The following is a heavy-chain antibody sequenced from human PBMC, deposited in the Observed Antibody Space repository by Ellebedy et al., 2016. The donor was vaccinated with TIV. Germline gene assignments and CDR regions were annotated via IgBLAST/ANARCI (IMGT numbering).Heavy chain of an antibody. Sequence: GGSLRLSCAASGFTFSNYVIRWVRQAPGKWLEWVSSITGNGVSTDYPDAVRGRFTVSRDNAKNMVYLQMNSLGVEDTAVYYCAKGNSYVAGVYAHNVWGQGTTVSVS. J-gene: IGHJ6*02. CDR3: AKGNSYVAGVYAHNV. D-gene: IGHD2-8*01. CDR1: GFTFSNYV. V-gene: IGHV3-23*01. CDR2: ITGNGVST.